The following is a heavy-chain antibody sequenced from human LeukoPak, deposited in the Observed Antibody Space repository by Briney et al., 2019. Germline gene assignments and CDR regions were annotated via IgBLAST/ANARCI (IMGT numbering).Heavy chain of an antibody. CDR2: MNPNSGNT. CDR1: GYTFTSYD. J-gene: IGHJ5*02. V-gene: IGHV1-8*01. CDR3: ARARSVLRYFDWLLHDARWFDP. Sequence: ASVKVSCKASGYTFTSYDINWVRQATGQGLEWMGWMNPNSGNTGYAQKFQGRVTMTRNTSISTAYMELSSLRSEDTAVYYCARARSVLRYFDWLLHDARWFDPWGQGTLVTVSS. D-gene: IGHD3-9*01.